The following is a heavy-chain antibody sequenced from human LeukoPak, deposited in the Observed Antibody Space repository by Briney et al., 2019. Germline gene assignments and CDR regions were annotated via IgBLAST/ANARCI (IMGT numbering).Heavy chain of an antibody. V-gene: IGHV3-48*04. CDR1: GFTFSSYS. D-gene: IGHD7-27*01. J-gene: IGHJ6*02. CDR3: ARDLGGVGSNWGNYYYGMDV. Sequence: GGSLRLSCAASGFTFSSYSMNWVRQAPGKGLEWVSYISSSSSTIYYADSVKGRFTISRDNAKNSLYLQMNSLRAEDTAVYYCARDLGGVGSNWGNYYYGMDVWGQGTTVTVSS. CDR2: ISSSSSTI.